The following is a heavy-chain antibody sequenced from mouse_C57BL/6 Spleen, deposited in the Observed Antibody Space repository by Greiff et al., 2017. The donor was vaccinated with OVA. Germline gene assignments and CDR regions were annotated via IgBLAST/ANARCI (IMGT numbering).Heavy chain of an antibody. CDR1: GYTFTSYW. D-gene: IGHD1-1*01. J-gene: IGHJ4*01. CDR3: AITTVVATDAMDY. CDR2: INPSSGYT. Sequence: VKLMESGAELAKPGASVKLSCKASGYTFTSYWMHWVKQRPGQGLEWIGYINPSSGYTKYNQKFKDKATLTADKSSSTAYMQLSSLTYEDSAVYYCAITTVVATDAMDYWGQGTSVTVSS. V-gene: IGHV1-7*01.